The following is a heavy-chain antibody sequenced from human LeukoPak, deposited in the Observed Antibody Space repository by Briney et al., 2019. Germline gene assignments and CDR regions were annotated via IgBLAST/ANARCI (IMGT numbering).Heavy chain of an antibody. V-gene: IGHV3-23*01. CDR1: GSAFTNFA. CDR2: ISGSGRTS. Sequence: NPGGSLRLSCAASGSAFTNFAMSWVRQVPGKGPEWVSSISGSGRTSYYADSVRGRFTISRDNSKNTVYLQMVSLRAEDTAIYYCAKNSEWELLPSPMGLRGAQGTLVTVSS. J-gene: IGHJ4*02. D-gene: IGHD1-26*01. CDR3: AKNSEWELLPSPMGLR.